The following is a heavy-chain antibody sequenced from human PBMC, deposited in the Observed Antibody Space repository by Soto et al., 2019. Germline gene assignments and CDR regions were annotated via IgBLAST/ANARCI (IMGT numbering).Heavy chain of an antibody. Sequence: SETLSLTCTVSGGSISSYYWSLIRQPPGKGLEWIGYIYNSGSTNYNPSLKSRVTISVDTSKNQFSLKLSSVTAADTAVYYCARQQAGTGVDYWGQGNLVTVSS. D-gene: IGHD6-13*01. J-gene: IGHJ4*02. CDR3: ARQQAGTGVDY. CDR2: IYNSGST. CDR1: GGSISSYY. V-gene: IGHV4-59*01.